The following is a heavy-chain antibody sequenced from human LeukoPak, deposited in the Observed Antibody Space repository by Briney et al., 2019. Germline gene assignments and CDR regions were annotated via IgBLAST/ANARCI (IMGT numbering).Heavy chain of an antibody. CDR1: GFTFSDYY. V-gene: IGHV3-11*01. CDR3: ARAGDILLVSYFHYYGMDV. CDR2: ISSSGSTI. D-gene: IGHD7-27*01. J-gene: IGHJ6*02. Sequence: GGSLRLSCAASGFTFSDYYVSWIRQAPGKGLEWVSYISSSGSTIYYADSVKGRFTISRDNAKNSLYLQMNSLRAEDTAVYYCARAGDILLVSYFHYYGMDVWGQGTTVIVSS.